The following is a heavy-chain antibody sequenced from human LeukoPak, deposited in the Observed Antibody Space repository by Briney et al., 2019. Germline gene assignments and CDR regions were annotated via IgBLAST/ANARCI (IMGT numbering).Heavy chain of an antibody. CDR3: AKDKQWLEWGAFDI. D-gene: IGHD6-19*01. Sequence: PGGSLRLSCAASGFTFSSYGMHWVRQAPGKGLEWVAFIRYDGSNKYYADSVKGRFTISRDNSKNTLYLQMNSLRAEDTAVYYCAKDKQWLEWGAFDIWGQGTMVTVSS. V-gene: IGHV3-30*02. CDR2: IRYDGSNK. J-gene: IGHJ3*02. CDR1: GFTFSSYG.